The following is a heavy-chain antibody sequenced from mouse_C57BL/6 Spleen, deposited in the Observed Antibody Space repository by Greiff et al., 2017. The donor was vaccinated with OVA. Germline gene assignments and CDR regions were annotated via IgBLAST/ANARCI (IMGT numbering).Heavy chain of an antibody. V-gene: IGHV3-6*01. Sequence: EVQLQESGPGLVKPSQSLSLTCSVAGYSITSGYYWNWIRQFPGNKLEWMGYISYDGSNNYNPSLKNRISITRDTTKNQFVLKLNAVTTEDTATYYCASSEMGYYEDWGQGTTLTVSS. CDR2: ISYDGSN. CDR1: GYSITSGYY. CDR3: ASSEMGYYED. D-gene: IGHD1-1*01. J-gene: IGHJ2*01.